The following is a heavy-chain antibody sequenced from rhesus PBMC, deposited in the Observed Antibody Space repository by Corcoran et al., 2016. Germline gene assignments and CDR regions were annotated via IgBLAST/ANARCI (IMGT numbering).Heavy chain of an antibody. CDR1: GFSISTTGTG. D-gene: IGHD2-15*01. CDR2: IYWNDSK. J-gene: IGHJ4*01. CDR3: ARVEVYCSSTYCSSGGYFDY. V-gene: IGHV2-95*01. Sequence: QVTLKESGPALVKPTQTLTLTCTFSGFSISTTGTGVGWIRQPPGKAREWLASIYWNDSKYYSTSLKSRLTISKDTSKNQVVLTMTNMDPVDTATYYCARVEVYCSSTYCSSGGYFDYWGQGVLVTVSS.